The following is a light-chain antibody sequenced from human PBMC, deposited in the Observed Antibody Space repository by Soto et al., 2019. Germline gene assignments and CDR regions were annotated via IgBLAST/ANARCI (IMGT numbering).Light chain of an antibody. J-gene: IGKJ5*01. CDR2: GAS. V-gene: IGKV3-20*01. Sequence: EIVLTQSPGTLSLSPGERATLSCRASQSVSSSYLAWYQQKPGQAPRLLIYGASSRATGIPDRFSGSGSGTDFTLTISRLEPEVFAVYYCQQYGSSHSITFGQGTRLEIK. CDR1: QSVSSSY. CDR3: QQYGSSHSIT.